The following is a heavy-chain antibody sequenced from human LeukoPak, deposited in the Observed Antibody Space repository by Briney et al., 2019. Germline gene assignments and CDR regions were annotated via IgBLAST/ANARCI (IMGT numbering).Heavy chain of an antibody. V-gene: IGHV1-2*02. Sequence: ASVKVSCKATGYTFTDYYIQWVRQAPGQGLEWMGWINPNSGGTKYAQKFQGRVTMTRDTSISTAYMELSRLRSDDTAVYYCARVTGGELPDRDDAFDIWGQGTMVTVSS. CDR1: GYTFTDYY. J-gene: IGHJ3*02. D-gene: IGHD1-26*01. CDR2: INPNSGGT. CDR3: ARVTGGELPDRDDAFDI.